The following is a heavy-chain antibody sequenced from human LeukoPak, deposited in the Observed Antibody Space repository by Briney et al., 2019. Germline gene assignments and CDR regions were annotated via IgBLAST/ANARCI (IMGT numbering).Heavy chain of an antibody. J-gene: IGHJ4*02. CDR3: ATETNGRHYDY. V-gene: IGHV3-48*03. Sequence: PGGSLRLSCAASGFTFSSYEMNWVRQAPRKGLEWVSYISSSGSTIYYADSVKGRFTISRDNAKNSLYLQMNSLRAEDTAVYYCATETNGRHYDYWGQGTLLTVSS. D-gene: IGHD1-14*01. CDR1: GFTFSSYE. CDR2: ISSSGSTI.